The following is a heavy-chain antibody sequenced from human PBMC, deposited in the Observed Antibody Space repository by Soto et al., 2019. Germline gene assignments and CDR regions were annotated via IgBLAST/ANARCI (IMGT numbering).Heavy chain of an antibody. CDR1: GGSINSRGYY. J-gene: IGHJ5*02. V-gene: IGHV4-31*01. D-gene: IGHD3-9*01. Sequence: QVQLQESGPGLVRPSQTLSLTCTVSGGSINSRGYYWTWIRQHPGKGLEWIGNIYYSGSIHLNPSLKSQLTMLVDKSANQFSLTPTSVTAADTAVYYCARQSESTGYFYGWFDPWGQGTLVTVSS. CDR3: ARQSESTGYFYGWFDP. CDR2: IYYSGSI.